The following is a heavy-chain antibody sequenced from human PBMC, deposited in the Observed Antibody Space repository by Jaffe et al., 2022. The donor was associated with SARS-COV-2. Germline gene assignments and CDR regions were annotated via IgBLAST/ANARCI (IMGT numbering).Heavy chain of an antibody. CDR3: ARSRDIVVTSKFYFDS. CDR1: GGSISSPTYY. Sequence: QLQLQESGPGLVKPSETLSLTCAVSGGSISSPTYYWAWFRQPPGRGLEWIGSIYYTGSTYYTPSLKSRVTISGDRSKNQFSLNLTSVTAADTALYYCARSRDIVVTSKFYFDSWGQGALVTVSS. D-gene: IGHD5-12*01. CDR2: IYYTGST. J-gene: IGHJ4*02. V-gene: IGHV4-39*01.